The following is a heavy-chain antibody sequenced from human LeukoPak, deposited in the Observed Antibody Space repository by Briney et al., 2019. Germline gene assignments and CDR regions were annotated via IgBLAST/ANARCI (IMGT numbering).Heavy chain of an antibody. CDR3: ARGDGRRGFYFDD. CDR1: GFTFSSYA. J-gene: IGHJ4*02. CDR2: ISGSGGST. Sequence: PGGSLRLSCAASGFTFSSYAMTWVRQAPGKGLEWVSSISGSGGSTYYADSVKGRFTISRDTSKNMVSLQMNSLTAEDTAVYYCARGDGRRGFYFDDWGQGTLVTVSS. V-gene: IGHV3-23*01. D-gene: IGHD3-10*01.